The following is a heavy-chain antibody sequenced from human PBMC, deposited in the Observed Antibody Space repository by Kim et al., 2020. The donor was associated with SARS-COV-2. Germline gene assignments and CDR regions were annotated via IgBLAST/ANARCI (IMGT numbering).Heavy chain of an antibody. Sequence: NYARKFQGRFTTTANKSPSTAYMELSSLRSEDTAVYYCALNDFWSGRTDYWGQGTLVTVSS. D-gene: IGHD3-3*01. J-gene: IGHJ4*02. V-gene: IGHV1-69*02. CDR3: ALNDFWSGRTDY.